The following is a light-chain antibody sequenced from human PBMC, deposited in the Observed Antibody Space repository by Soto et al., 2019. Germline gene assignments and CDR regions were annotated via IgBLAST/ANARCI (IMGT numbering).Light chain of an antibody. Sequence: EVVWTQSPATLSLSPVERATISCRASQSIRTSLAWYQQKPGQAPRLVIFDASNRANGVPARFGGSGSGTDFTLTIKSLEPEDFAVYYCQQSNVWPPITCGQGTRREIK. J-gene: IGKJ5*01. V-gene: IGKV3-11*01. CDR3: QQSNVWPPIT. CDR2: DAS. CDR1: QSIRTS.